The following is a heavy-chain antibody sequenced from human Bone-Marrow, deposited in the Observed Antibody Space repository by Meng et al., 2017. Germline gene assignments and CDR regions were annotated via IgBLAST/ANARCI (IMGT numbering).Heavy chain of an antibody. D-gene: IGHD2-15*01. CDR2: INPSGGST. CDR3: ARDGPTLDIVVVVARYNSGNYYGMDV. Sequence: ASVKVSCKASGYTFTSYYMPWVRQAPGQGLEWMGIINPSGGSTSYAQKFQGRVTMTRDTSTSTVYMELSSLRSEDTAVYYCARDGPTLDIVVVVARYNSGNYYGMDVWGQGTTVTVSS. V-gene: IGHV1-46*01. J-gene: IGHJ6*02. CDR1: GYTFTSYY.